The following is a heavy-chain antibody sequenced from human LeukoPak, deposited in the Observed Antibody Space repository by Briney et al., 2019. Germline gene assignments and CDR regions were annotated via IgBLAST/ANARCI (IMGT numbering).Heavy chain of an antibody. Sequence: GGSLRLSCAASGFTFSTYSMNWVRQAPGKGLEWVSSISSSSSYIFYADSVEGRFTISRDNAKNSLYLQMNSLRAEDTAVYYCAREGESYPDLDYWGQGTLVTVSS. V-gene: IGHV3-21*01. D-gene: IGHD3-10*01. J-gene: IGHJ4*02. CDR3: AREGESYPDLDY. CDR1: GFTFSTYS. CDR2: ISSSSSYI.